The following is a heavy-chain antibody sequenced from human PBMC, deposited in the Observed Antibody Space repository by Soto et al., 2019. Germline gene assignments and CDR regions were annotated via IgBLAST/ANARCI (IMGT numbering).Heavy chain of an antibody. J-gene: IGHJ6*02. CDR3: ARGIAVAGPYGMDV. D-gene: IGHD6-19*01. V-gene: IGHV6-1*01. CDR1: WDSVSSNSAS. CDR2: TYYRSKWYN. Sequence: SQTLSLTCAISWDSVSSNSASWNWIRQSPSRGLEWLGRTYYRSKWYNDYAVSVKSRITINQDTSKNHLSLQLNSVTPEDTAVYYCARGIAVAGPYGMDVLGQGTTLPVCS.